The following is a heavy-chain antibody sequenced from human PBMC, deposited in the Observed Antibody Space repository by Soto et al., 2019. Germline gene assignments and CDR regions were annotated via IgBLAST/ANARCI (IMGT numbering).Heavy chain of an antibody. CDR1: GFTFRSYS. D-gene: IGHD3-22*01. V-gene: IGHV3-48*02. J-gene: IGHJ4*02. Sequence: GGSLRLSCEASGFTFRSYSMHWVRQAPGKGLEWVSYISSSSYTIYNADSVKGRFTISRDNDKNSLYLQMNSLRDEDTAVYYCAREGDSRGYQGPFASWGQGTLVTVSS. CDR3: AREGDSRGYQGPFAS. CDR2: ISSSSYTI.